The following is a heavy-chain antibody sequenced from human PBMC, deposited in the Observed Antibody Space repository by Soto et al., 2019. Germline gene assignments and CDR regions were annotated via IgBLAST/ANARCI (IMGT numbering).Heavy chain of an antibody. Sequence: QVQLQESGPGLVKPSGTLSLTCAVSSGSISSSNWWSWVRQPPGKGLEWIGEIYHSGSTNYNPSLKSRVTISVDKSKNQFSLKLSSVTAADTSVYYCARVGDNWNDGGYFDYWGQGTLVTVSS. CDR2: IYHSGST. D-gene: IGHD1-20*01. CDR3: ARVGDNWNDGGYFDY. J-gene: IGHJ4*02. CDR1: SGSISSSNW. V-gene: IGHV4-4*02.